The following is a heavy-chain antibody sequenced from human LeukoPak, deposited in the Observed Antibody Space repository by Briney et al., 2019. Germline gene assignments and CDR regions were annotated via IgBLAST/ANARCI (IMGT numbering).Heavy chain of an antibody. CDR2: IYSSGST. V-gene: IGHV4-39*01. J-gene: IGHJ5*02. D-gene: IGHD2-15*01. CDR1: GASISGSGYY. Sequence: PSETLSLTCTVSGASISGSGYYWGWIRQPPGKGLEWIGSIYSSGSTYYNASLQSRVTISIETSKNQFSLKLSSVSAADTAVYYCASQRILWFGQNWFDPWGQGTLVTVSS. CDR3: ASQRILWFGQNWFDP.